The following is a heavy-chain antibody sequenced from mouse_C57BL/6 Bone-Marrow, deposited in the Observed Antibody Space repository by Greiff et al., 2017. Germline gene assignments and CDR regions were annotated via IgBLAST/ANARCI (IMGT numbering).Heavy chain of an antibody. CDR2: IYPRDGST. V-gene: IGHV1-85*01. CDR3: ARLEFDGSGGDWYFDV. D-gene: IGHD1-1*01. CDR1: GYTFTSYD. J-gene: IGHJ1*03. Sequence: VQLKESGPELVKPGASVKLSCKASGYTFTSYDINWVKQRPGQGLEWIGWIYPRDGSTKYNEKFKGKATLTVDTSSSTAYMELHSLTSEDSAVYFCARLEFDGSGGDWYFDVWGTGTTVTVSA.